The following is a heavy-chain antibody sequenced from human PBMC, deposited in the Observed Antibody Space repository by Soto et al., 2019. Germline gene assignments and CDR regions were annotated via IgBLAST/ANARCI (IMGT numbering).Heavy chain of an antibody. CDR3: ARDLAGYNRPLDY. CDR2: ISGSGGST. Sequence: EVQLLESGGGLVQPGGSLRLSCAASGFTFSSYAMSWVRQAPGKGLEWVSAISGSGGSTYYADSVKGRFTISRDNSKSTLYLQMNSLRAEDTAVYYWARDLAGYNRPLDYWGQGTLVTVSS. J-gene: IGHJ4*02. V-gene: IGHV3-23*01. D-gene: IGHD1-1*01. CDR1: GFTFSSYA.